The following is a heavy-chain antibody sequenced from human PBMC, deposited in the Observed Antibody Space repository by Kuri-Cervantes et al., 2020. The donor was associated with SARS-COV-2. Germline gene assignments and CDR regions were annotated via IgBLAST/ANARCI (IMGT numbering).Heavy chain of an antibody. J-gene: IGHJ4*02. V-gene: IGHV3-7*01. Sequence: ETLSLTCAASGFTFSSYWMSWVRQAPGKGLEWVANIKQDGSEKYYVDSVKGRFTISRDNAKNSLYLQMDSLRAEDTAVYYCAGDCSGSSCHFDYWGQGTLVTVSS. CDR1: GFTFSSYW. CDR3: AGDCSGSSCHFDY. CDR2: IKQDGSEK. D-gene: IGHD2-15*01.